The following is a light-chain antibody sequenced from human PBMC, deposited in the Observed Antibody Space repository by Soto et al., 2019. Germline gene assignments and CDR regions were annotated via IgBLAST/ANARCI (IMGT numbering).Light chain of an antibody. CDR1: QSVSSY. CDR2: DAS. Sequence: EIVLTQSPATLSLSPGERATRSCRASQSVSSYLAWYQQKPGQAPRLLIYDASNRATGIRARFSGSGSGTDFTLTISSLEPEDFAVYYCQQRSNWPPYTFGQGTKLEIK. CDR3: QQRSNWPPYT. V-gene: IGKV3-11*01. J-gene: IGKJ2*01.